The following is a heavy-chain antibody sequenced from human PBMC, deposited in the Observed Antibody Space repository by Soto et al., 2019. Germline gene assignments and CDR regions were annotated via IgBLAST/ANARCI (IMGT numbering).Heavy chain of an antibody. CDR2: ISGSGGST. Sequence: EVQLLESGGGLVQPGGSLRLSCAASGFTFSSYAMSWVRQAPGKGLEWVSAISGSGGSTYYADSVKGRFTISRDNSKNTLYLQMNSLRAEDTAVYYCAKDLGRITMIVVVINDAFDIWGQGTMVTFSS. V-gene: IGHV3-23*01. CDR3: AKDLGRITMIVVVINDAFDI. J-gene: IGHJ3*02. D-gene: IGHD3-22*01. CDR1: GFTFSSYA.